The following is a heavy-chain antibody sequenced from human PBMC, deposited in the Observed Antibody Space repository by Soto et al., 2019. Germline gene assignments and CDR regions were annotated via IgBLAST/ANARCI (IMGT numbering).Heavy chain of an antibody. V-gene: IGHV1-69*13. D-gene: IGHD3-3*01. CDR3: ASLAIFGVADFGY. J-gene: IGHJ4*02. Sequence: ASVKVSCKASGGTFSSYAISWVRQAPGQGLEWMGGIIPIFGTANYAQKFQGRVTITADESTSTAYMELSSLRSEDTAVYYCASLAIFGVADFGYWGQGTLVTVSS. CDR2: IIPIFGTA. CDR1: GGTFSSYA.